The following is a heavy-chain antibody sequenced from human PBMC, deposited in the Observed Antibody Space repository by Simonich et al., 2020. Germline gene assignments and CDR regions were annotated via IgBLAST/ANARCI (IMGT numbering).Heavy chain of an antibody. CDR1: GFTFSSYW. J-gene: IGHJ6*03. CDR3: ARDGLGTAYYYYMDV. D-gene: IGHD7-27*01. V-gene: IGHV3-7*01. Sequence: EVQLVESGGGLVQPGGSLRLSCAASGFTFSSYWMSWVRQAPGKGLGWVANIKQDGSGKYYVDSVKGRFTISRDNDKNSLYLQMNSLRAGDTAVYYCARDGLGTAYYYYMDVWGKGTTVTVSS. CDR2: IKQDGSGK.